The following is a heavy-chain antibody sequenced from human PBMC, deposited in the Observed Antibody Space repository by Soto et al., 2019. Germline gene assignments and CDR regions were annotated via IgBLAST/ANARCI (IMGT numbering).Heavy chain of an antibody. V-gene: IGHV4-39*01. J-gene: IGHJ3*02. D-gene: IGHD6-13*01. CDR2: IYYSGST. CDR1: GGSISSSSYY. Sequence: QLQLQESGPGLVKPSETLSLTCTVSGGSISSSSYYWGWIRQPPGKGLEWIGSIYYSGSTYYNPSLKSRVTISVDTSKNQFSLKLSSVTAADTAVYYCARHYSTDAFDIWGQGTMVTVSS. CDR3: ARHYSTDAFDI.